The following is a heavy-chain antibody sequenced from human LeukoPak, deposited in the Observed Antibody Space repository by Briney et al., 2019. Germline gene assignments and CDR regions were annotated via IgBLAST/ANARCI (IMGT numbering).Heavy chain of an antibody. Sequence: ASVKVSCKASGYTFTSYDISWVRQATGQGLEWMGWMNPNSGNTDYAQKFQGRVTMTRNTSISTAYMELSSLRSEDTAVYYCARAEGAWELLHYYYYGMDVWGQGTTVTVSS. CDR3: ARAEGAWELLHYYYYGMDV. D-gene: IGHD1-26*01. CDR1: GYTFTSYD. V-gene: IGHV1-8*01. J-gene: IGHJ6*02. CDR2: MNPNSGNT.